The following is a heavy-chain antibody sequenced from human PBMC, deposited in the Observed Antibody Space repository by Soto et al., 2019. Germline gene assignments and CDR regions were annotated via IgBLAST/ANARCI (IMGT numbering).Heavy chain of an antibody. V-gene: IGHV1-18*01. CDR2: LSAHNGNT. Sequence: QVHLVQSGAEVKKPGASVKVSCKGSGYTFTSYGITWVRQAPGQGLEWMGWLSAHNGNTDYAQKLQGRVNVTRDTSTSTAYMELRSLSSDDTAVYYCARGSYGDYWGQGALVTVSS. CDR3: ARGSYGDY. J-gene: IGHJ4*02. CDR1: GYTFTSYG. D-gene: IGHD3-10*01.